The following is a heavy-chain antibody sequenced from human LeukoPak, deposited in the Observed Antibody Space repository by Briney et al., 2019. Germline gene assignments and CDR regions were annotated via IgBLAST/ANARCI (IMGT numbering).Heavy chain of an antibody. CDR2: ISNSGGST. V-gene: IGHV3-23*01. CDR1: AFTFSTYA. D-gene: IGHD5-18*01. J-gene: IGHJ3*02. Sequence: PGGSLRLSCAASAFTFSTYAMSWVRQAPGKGLEWVSGISNSGGSTPYADSVRGRFTISRDNSKNTLYLQMNSLRAEDTAVYYCARDRGYSYGPDAFDIWGQGTMVTVSS. CDR3: ARDRGYSYGPDAFDI.